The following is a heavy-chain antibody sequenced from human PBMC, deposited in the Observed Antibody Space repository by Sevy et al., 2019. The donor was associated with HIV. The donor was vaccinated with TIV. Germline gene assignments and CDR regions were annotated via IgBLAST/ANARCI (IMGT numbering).Heavy chain of an antibody. V-gene: IGHV1-2*02. CDR3: ARGDCSSTSCYGSYYYYGMDV. D-gene: IGHD2-2*01. CDR2: INPNSGGT. CDR1: GYTFTGYY. J-gene: IGHJ6*02. Sequence: ASVKVSCKASGYTFTGYYMHWVRQAPGQGLEWMGWINPNSGGTNYAQKFQGRVTMTRETSISTAYMELRRLRSDEKAAYYCARGDCSSTSCYGSYYYYGMDVWGQGTTVTVSS.